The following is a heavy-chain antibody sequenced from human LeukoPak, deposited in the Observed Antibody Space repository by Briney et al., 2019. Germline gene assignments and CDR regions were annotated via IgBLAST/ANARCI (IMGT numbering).Heavy chain of an antibody. D-gene: IGHD6-13*01. Sequence: GRSLGLSCAASGFTFSSYAMHWVRQAPGKGLEWVAVISYDGSNKYYADSVKGRFTISRDNSKNTLYLQMNSLRAEDTAVYYCARDSFLVAAAGTGNLDYWGQGTLVTVSS. CDR2: ISYDGSNK. CDR3: ARDSFLVAAAGTGNLDY. CDR1: GFTFSSYA. J-gene: IGHJ4*02. V-gene: IGHV3-30-3*01.